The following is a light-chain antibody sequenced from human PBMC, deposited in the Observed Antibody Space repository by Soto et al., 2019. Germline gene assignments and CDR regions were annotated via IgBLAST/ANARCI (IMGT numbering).Light chain of an antibody. CDR1: NSDVGGYNY. Sequence: QSVLTQPASVSGSPGQSITISCTGTNSDVGGYNYVSWYQQHPGKAPELMIYEVSHRPSGVSNRFSGSKSDNTASLTISGLQAEDEADYYCSSYTSISTLYVFGTGTKLTV. J-gene: IGLJ1*01. V-gene: IGLV2-14*01. CDR3: SSYTSISTLYV. CDR2: EVS.